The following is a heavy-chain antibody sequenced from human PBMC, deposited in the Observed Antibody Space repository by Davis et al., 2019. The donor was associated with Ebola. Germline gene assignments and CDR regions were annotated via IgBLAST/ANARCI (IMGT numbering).Heavy chain of an antibody. J-gene: IGHJ4*02. CDR3: AKVRYSSGWYVDDYFDY. V-gene: IGHV3-53*01. Sequence: GESLKISCTASGFTFSNAWMNWVRQAPGKGLEWVSVIYNGGSTYYADSVKGRFTISRDNSKNTLYLQMNSLRAEDTAVYYCAKVRYSSGWYVDDYFDYWGQGSLVTVSS. CDR1: GFTFSNAW. CDR2: IYNGGST. D-gene: IGHD6-19*01.